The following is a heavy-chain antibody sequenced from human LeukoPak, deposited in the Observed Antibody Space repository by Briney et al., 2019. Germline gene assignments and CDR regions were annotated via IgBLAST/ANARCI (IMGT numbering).Heavy chain of an antibody. V-gene: IGHV1-18*01. J-gene: IGHJ4*02. D-gene: IGHD1-26*01. Sequence: ASVKVSCKASGYTFTSYGISWARQAPGQGLEWMGWISAYNGNTNYAQKLQGRVTMTTDTSTSTAYMELRSLRSDDTAVYYCARDLFSIVGATTDDYWGQGTLVTVSS. CDR1: GYTFTSYG. CDR3: ARDLFSIVGATTDDY. CDR2: ISAYNGNT.